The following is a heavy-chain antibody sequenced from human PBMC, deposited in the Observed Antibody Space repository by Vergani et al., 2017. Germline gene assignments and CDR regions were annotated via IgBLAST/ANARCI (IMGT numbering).Heavy chain of an antibody. CDR3: ARGRVRGAVRITMVREFDY. CDR1: GYTLTSYD. V-gene: IGHV1-8*01. J-gene: IGHJ4*02. D-gene: IGHD3-10*01. Sequence: QVQLVQSGAEVKKPGASVKVSCKASGYTLTSYDINWVRQATGQGLEWMGWMNPNSGNTGYAQKFQGRVTMTRNTSISTAYMELSSLRSEDTAVYYCARGRVRGAVRITMVREFDYWGQGTLVTVSS. CDR2: MNPNSGNT.